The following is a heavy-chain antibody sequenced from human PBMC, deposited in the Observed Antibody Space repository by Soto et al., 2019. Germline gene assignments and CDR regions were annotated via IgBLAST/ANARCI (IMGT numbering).Heavy chain of an antibody. J-gene: IGHJ5*02. Sequence: QLQLQESGSGLVRPSQTLSLTCAVSGGSISSGGYSWNWIRQPPGKGLEWIGYIYHSGSTLYNPSLTSRLTISVDKSKNHFSLTLTSGTAADTAVYYCARDQLEGNWFDPWGQGTLVTVSS. D-gene: IGHD1-1*01. CDR1: GGSISSGGYS. V-gene: IGHV4-30-2*01. CDR3: ARDQLEGNWFDP. CDR2: IYHSGST.